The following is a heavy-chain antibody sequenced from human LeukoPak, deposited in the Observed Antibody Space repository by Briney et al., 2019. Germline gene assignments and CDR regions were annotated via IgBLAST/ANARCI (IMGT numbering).Heavy chain of an antibody. J-gene: IGHJ4*02. CDR2: ITSSSSYI. D-gene: IGHD6-13*01. CDR1: GFTFSSYT. CDR3: RFTYSGSWFFDY. V-gene: IGHV3-21*01. Sequence: PGGSLRLSCAASGFTFSSYTMNWVRQAPGKGLEWVSSITSSSSYIYYADSVRGRFTISRDNARNSLYLQMNSLRAEDTAVYYCRFTYSGSWFFDYWGQGTLVTVSS.